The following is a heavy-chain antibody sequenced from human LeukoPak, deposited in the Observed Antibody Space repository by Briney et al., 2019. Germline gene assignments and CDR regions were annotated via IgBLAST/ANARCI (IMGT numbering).Heavy chain of an antibody. D-gene: IGHD3-22*01. Sequence: GGSLRLSCAASGFTFSSYGMHWVRQAPDKGLEWVAVIWFDGSTEFYADPVKGRFTISRDNSKNTLYLQMNGLRAEDTAVYYCARALSGYYSIDYWGQGTLSPSPQ. CDR2: IWFDGSTE. J-gene: IGHJ4*02. CDR3: ARALSGYYSIDY. V-gene: IGHV3-33*08. CDR1: GFTFSSYG.